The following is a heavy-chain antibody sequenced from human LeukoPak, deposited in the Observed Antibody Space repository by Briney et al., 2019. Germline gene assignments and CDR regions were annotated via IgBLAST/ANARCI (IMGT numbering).Heavy chain of an antibody. Sequence: GGSLRLSCAASGFTFSSYGMHWVRQAPGKGLEWVAFIRYDGSNKYYADSVKGRFTISRDNSKNTLYLQMNSLRAEDTAVYYCAKELNWNDGIGWFDPWGRGTLVTVSS. D-gene: IGHD1-1*01. J-gene: IGHJ5*02. CDR1: GFTFSSYG. V-gene: IGHV3-30*02. CDR3: AKELNWNDGIGWFDP. CDR2: IRYDGSNK.